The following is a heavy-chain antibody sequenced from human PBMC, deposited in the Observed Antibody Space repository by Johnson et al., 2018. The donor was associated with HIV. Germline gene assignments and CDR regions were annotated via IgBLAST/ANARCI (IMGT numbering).Heavy chain of an antibody. CDR2: INWNSGSI. J-gene: IGHJ3*02. CDR1: GFTFDDYG. Sequence: MQLVESGGGVVQPGRSLRLSCAASGFTFDDYGMSWVRQAPGKGLEWVSGINWNSGSIGYADSVKDRFTISRDVSKNTVYLQMSSLKPEDTAVYYCTRDRIQIWSYVGTFDTWGPGALVTVSS. CDR3: TRDRIQIWSYVGTFDT. D-gene: IGHD5-18*01. V-gene: IGHV3-20*04.